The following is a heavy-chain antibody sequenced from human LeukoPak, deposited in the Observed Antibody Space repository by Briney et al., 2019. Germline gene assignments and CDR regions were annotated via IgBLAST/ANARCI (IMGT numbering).Heavy chain of an antibody. V-gene: IGHV3-73*01. CDR1: GFIFSGSD. CDR2: VTTKPKNYAT. D-gene: IGHD6-19*01. Sequence: SGGSLKLSCAASGFIFSGSDMHLVRQASGKGLECVGRVTTKPKNYATTYGASVKGRFTISRDDSANTAYLQMNSLKTEDTAVYYCTTYRSGHYWGQGTLVTVSS. CDR3: TTYRSGHY. J-gene: IGHJ4*02.